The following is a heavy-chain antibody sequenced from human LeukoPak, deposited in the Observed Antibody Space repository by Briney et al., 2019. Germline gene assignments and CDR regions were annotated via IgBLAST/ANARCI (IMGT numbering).Heavy chain of an antibody. Sequence: GGSLRPSCAASGFIFSNYNMNWVRQAPGKGLEWVSSIDLSDTYYAESVKGRFTISRDNARNSVYLQMHSLRAEDTAVYYCVREERVWFDFDYWGQGTLVTVSS. D-gene: IGHD3-9*01. CDR2: IDLSDTY. V-gene: IGHV3-21*01. CDR3: VREERVWFDFDY. CDR1: GFIFSNYN. J-gene: IGHJ4*02.